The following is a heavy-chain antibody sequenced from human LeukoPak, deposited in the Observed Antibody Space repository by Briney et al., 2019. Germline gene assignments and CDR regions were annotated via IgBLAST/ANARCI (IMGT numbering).Heavy chain of an antibody. CDR1: GYTFTSYD. CDR3: ARGVWFGDLYYFDY. D-gene: IGHD3-10*01. CDR2: MNPNSGNT. Sequence: ASVKVSCKASGYTFTSYDINWVRQATGQGIEWMGWMNPNSGNTGYAQKFQGRVTITSNTSISTAYMELSSLRSEDTAVYYCARGVWFGDLYYFDYWGQGTLVTVSS. J-gene: IGHJ4*02. V-gene: IGHV1-8*03.